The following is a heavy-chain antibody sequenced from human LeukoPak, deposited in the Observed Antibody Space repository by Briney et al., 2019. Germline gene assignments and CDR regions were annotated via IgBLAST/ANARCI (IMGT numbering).Heavy chain of an antibody. Sequence: SETLSLTCTVSGASISSDYWSWIRQPPGKGLEWIGYIYCSGTTNYNPSLKSRVTISVDTSKNQFSLKLNSVTAADTAVYYCARHGGSYPFDYWGQGTLVTVSS. CDR1: GASISSDY. CDR2: IYCSGTT. V-gene: IGHV4-59*08. CDR3: ARHGGSYPFDY. J-gene: IGHJ4*02. D-gene: IGHD1-26*01.